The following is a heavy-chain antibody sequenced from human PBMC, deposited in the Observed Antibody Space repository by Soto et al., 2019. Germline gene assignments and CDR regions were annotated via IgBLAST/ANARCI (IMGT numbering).Heavy chain of an antibody. J-gene: IGHJ3*01. CDR3: ARLRRDWGDAFDL. Sequence: QVQLVQPGADVKKPGSSVKVSCKTSGGSFGSSAISWVRQAPAQGLEWMGEIIPVFDKANYAQKFRGRLTITADELTGTVFMELGSLRSEETAVYFCARLRRDWGDAFDLWGLGTFVTVSS. CDR1: GGSFGSSA. CDR2: IIPVFDKA. V-gene: IGHV1-69*01. D-gene: IGHD3-16*01.